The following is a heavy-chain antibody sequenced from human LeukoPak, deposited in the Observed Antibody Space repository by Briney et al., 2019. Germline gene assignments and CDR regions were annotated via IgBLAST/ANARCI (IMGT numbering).Heavy chain of an antibody. V-gene: IGHV1-69*04. Sequence: GASVKLSCKAAGGAVTSYAISWGRQAPGPGKGWMGRMITIFGIANNEKKFHGRGAIISVKSTSTAYMELSSLRSEDTAVYYCARDYQGADTAYYYYYGMDVWGQGTTVTVSS. J-gene: IGHJ6*02. CDR2: MITIFGIA. CDR1: GGAVTSYA. CDR3: ARDYQGADTAYYYYYGMDV. D-gene: IGHD5-18*01.